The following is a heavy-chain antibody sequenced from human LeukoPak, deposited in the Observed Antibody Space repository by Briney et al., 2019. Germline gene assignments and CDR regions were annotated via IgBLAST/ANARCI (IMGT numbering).Heavy chain of an antibody. CDR3: ARAVVVGGSYFHSYRQDAFDI. CDR1: GLTFSSYG. J-gene: IGHJ3*02. D-gene: IGHD1-26*01. V-gene: IGHV3-30*03. Sequence: GGSLRLSCAASGLTFSSYGMHWVRQAPGKGLEWVAVISYDGSNKYYADSVKGRFTISRDNSKNTLYLQMNSLRAEDTAVYYCARAVVVGGSYFHSYRQDAFDIWGQGTMVTVSS. CDR2: ISYDGSNK.